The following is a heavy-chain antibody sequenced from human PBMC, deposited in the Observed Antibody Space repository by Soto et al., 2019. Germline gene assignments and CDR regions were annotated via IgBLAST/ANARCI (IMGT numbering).Heavy chain of an antibody. J-gene: IGHJ4*02. CDR1: GFTFSDYY. Sequence: QVPLVESGGGLVKPGGSLRLSCAASGFTFSDYYMSWIRQAPGKGLEWVSYISSSSSYTNYADSVKGRFTISRDNAKNSLYLQMNSLRAEDTAVYYCARGAVAGRVDYWGQGTLVTVSS. CDR2: ISSSSSYT. V-gene: IGHV3-11*05. D-gene: IGHD6-19*01. CDR3: ARGAVAGRVDY.